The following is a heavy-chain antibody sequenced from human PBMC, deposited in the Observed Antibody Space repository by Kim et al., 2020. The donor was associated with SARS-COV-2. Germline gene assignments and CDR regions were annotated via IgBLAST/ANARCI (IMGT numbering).Heavy chain of an antibody. D-gene: IGHD3-16*01. J-gene: IGHJ4*02. CDR2: LSGSGSIT. V-gene: IGHV3-23*01. CDR3: VLRRRGCPLDY. Sequence: GGSLRLSCAASGFTFSTYGMTWVRQAPGKGLEWVSRLSGSGSITAYAESGRGRFTISRDKGKNTLHLKRQSLGAEDTAYYYCVLRRRGCPLDYWGQGTL. CDR1: GFTFSTYG.